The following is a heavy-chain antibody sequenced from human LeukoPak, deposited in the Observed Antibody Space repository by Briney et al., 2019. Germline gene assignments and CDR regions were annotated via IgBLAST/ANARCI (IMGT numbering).Heavy chain of an antibody. CDR1: GFTFSSYW. V-gene: IGHV3-7*04. D-gene: IGHD6-13*01. J-gene: IGHJ4*02. CDR3: ARDLEGFSWYDY. Sequence: GGSLRLSCAASGFTFSSYWMTWVRQAPGKGLEWVANMKQDGSEKYYVDSVKGRFTISRDNAKNSLYLQMNSLRAEDTGVYYCARDLEGFSWYDYWGQGTLVTV. CDR2: MKQDGSEK.